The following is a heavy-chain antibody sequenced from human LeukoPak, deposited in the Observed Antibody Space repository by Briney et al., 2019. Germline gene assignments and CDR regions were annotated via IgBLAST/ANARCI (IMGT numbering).Heavy chain of an antibody. D-gene: IGHD1-14*01. CDR1: GGTFSSYT. V-gene: IGHV1-69*02. CDR3: ARGPRSDAFDI. CDR2: IIPILGIA. J-gene: IGHJ3*02. Sequence: SSVKVSCKASGGTFSSYTISWVRQAPGQGLEWMGRIIPILGIANYAQKFQGRVTITADKSTSTAYMELSRLRSDDTAVYYCARGPRSDAFDIWGQGTMVTVSS.